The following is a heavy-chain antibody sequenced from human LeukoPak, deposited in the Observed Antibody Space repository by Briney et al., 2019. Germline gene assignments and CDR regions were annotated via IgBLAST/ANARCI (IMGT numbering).Heavy chain of an antibody. V-gene: IGHV3-30*03. CDR1: GFTFSRHG. CDR3: ARDRAWNYFDY. J-gene: IGHJ4*02. Sequence: GGSLRLSCAPSGFTFSRHGMHWVRQAPGKGLEWVAIISNDGSRKYYARSVEGRFTISRDNSKNTLYLQMDSLRAEDTAVYYCARDRAWNYFDYWGQGTLVTVSS. D-gene: IGHD3-3*01. CDR2: ISNDGSRK.